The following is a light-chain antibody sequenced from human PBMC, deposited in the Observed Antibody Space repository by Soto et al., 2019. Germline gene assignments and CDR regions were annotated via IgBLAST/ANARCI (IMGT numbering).Light chain of an antibody. J-gene: IGKJ1*01. CDR2: DAS. CDR1: QDISNY. V-gene: IGKV1-33*01. CDR3: QQRGT. Sequence: DIQMTQSPSSLSASVGDRVTITCQASQDISNYLNWYQQTPGKAPKLLIYDASNLETGVPSRFSGSGSGTDFTLTISSLQPEDFATYYCQQRGTFGQGTKVDIK.